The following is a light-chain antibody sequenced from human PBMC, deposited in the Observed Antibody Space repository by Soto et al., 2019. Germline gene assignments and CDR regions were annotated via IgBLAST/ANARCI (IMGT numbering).Light chain of an antibody. CDR3: HRYNNWPHT. J-gene: IGKJ2*01. V-gene: IGKV3-15*01. CDR2: GAS. Sequence: EIVMTQSPATLSVSPGERATLSCRASQSVSSNVAWYQQIPGQPPRLLIYGASTRATGVPARFSGSGSGTDFTLTISGLQSEDSAVYYCHRYNNWPHTFGQGTKVDIK. CDR1: QSVSSN.